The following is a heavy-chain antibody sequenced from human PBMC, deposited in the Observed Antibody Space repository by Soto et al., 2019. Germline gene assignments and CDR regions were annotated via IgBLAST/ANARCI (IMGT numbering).Heavy chain of an antibody. V-gene: IGHV1-18*01. CDR3: ARGDIGTAVTPG. CDR1: SYTFTSCG. Sequence: QVQLVQSGAEVKKPGASVKVSCKASSYTFTSCGISWVRQAPGEGLELMRWISAYYGNTNNAQKPQGRVTMTTDTPTSTAYMELRSLRSEDTAVYYCARGDIGTAVTPGWGQGTLVNASS. J-gene: IGHJ4*02. CDR2: ISAYYGNT. D-gene: IGHD4-17*01.